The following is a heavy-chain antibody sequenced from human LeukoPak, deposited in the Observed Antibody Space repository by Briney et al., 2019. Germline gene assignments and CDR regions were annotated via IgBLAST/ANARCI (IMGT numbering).Heavy chain of an antibody. D-gene: IGHD5-18*01. CDR1: GFSNYA. J-gene: IGHJ6*02. V-gene: IGHV3-23*01. CDR3: ARGLWSFGGMDV. Sequence: GGSLRLSCAASGFSNYAMSWVRQAPGKGLEWVSAIRGSGDSTYFADSVKGRFTISRDNSKNTLYLQMNSLRAEDTAVYYCARGLWSFGGMDVWGQGTTVTVSS. CDR2: IRGSGDST.